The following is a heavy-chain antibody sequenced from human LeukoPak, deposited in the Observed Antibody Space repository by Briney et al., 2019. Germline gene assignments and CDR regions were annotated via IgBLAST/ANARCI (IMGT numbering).Heavy chain of an antibody. D-gene: IGHD5-24*01. V-gene: IGHV4-59*01. CDR1: GGSINSYY. Sequence: PSETLSLTCTVSGGSINSYYWSWIRQPPGKGLEWIGYIHYSGSTEYNPSLKSRVTISVDTSKNQFPLKMSSVTAADTAVYYCARARDGHINNWFDPWGQGTLVTVSS. J-gene: IGHJ5*02. CDR3: ARARDGHINNWFDP. CDR2: IHYSGST.